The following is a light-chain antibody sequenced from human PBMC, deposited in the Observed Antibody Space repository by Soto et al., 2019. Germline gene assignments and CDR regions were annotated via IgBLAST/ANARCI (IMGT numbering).Light chain of an antibody. CDR1: QSVSSN. CDR2: GVS. V-gene: IGKV3-15*01. CDR3: QQYNNWPWT. Sequence: EIVMTQSPATLSVSPGERATLSCRASQSVSSNLAWYPQKPGQAPRLLIYGVSTRATGIPARFSGSGSGTEFNLTISSLQSEDFAVYYCQQYNNWPWTFGQGTKVEIQ. J-gene: IGKJ1*01.